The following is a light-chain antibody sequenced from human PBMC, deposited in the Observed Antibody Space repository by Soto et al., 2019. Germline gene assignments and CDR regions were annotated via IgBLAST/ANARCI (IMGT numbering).Light chain of an antibody. CDR2: MNN. CDR3: AAWDESLSGPV. V-gene: IGLV1-47*01. Sequence: QSVLTQSPSASGTPGQRVTISCSGSGSNIGENHVYWSQQFPGTAPKLLIYMNNQRPSGVPDRFSGSKSGTSASLAISGLRSEDEADYYCAAWDESLSGPVFGGGTKVTVL. CDR1: GSNIGENH. J-gene: IGLJ3*02.